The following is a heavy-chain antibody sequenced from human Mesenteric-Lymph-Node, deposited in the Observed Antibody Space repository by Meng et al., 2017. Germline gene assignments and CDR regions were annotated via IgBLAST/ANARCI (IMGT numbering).Heavy chain of an antibody. Sequence: QVQLQQWGAGLLKPSETLSLTCAVYGGSFSGYYWTWIRQFPGKGLEWIGYIYSSGNTYYNPSLKTRITISLDTSKNQFSLKLNSVTAADTAVYYCARGWLQPGIWGQGTLVTVSS. D-gene: IGHD5-24*01. CDR2: IYSSGNT. CDR3: ARGWLQPGI. CDR1: GGSFSGYY. V-gene: IGHV4-34*01. J-gene: IGHJ4*02.